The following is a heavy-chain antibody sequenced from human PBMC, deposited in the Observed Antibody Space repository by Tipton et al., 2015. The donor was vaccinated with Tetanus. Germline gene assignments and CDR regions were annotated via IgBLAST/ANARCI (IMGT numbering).Heavy chain of an antibody. Sequence: TLSLTCSVSGASTRDFYWGWIRQPPGKGLEWIGSAYYSGSTYYNPSLKSRVTISVDTSKNQFSLELSSVTAADTAVYYCARHSSLKALNYWGQGTLVTASS. D-gene: IGHD3-9*01. V-gene: IGHV4-39*01. CDR2: AYYSGST. CDR3: ARHSSLKALNY. J-gene: IGHJ4*02. CDR1: GASTRDFY.